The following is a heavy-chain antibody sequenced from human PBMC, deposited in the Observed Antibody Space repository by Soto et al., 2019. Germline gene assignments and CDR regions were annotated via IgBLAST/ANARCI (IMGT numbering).Heavy chain of an antibody. CDR1: GGSMNDYY. V-gene: IGHV4-4*07. J-gene: IGHJ6*02. CDR3: ASGRLASRYHGLDV. D-gene: IGHD6-6*01. Sequence: SETLSLTCTVSGGSMNDYYWSWIRQPAGKGLEWIGRIFTSGNTNYNPSLRSRLTMSVDTSTSQISLRLTSVTAADTAVYYCASGRLASRYHGLDVWGQGTTVTVSS. CDR2: IFTSGNT.